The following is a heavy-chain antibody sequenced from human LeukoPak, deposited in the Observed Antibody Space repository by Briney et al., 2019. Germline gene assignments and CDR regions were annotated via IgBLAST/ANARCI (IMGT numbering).Heavy chain of an antibody. V-gene: IGHV3-23*01. J-gene: IGHJ4*02. Sequence: GGSLRLSCVASGFTFSSYVMSWVRQSPGKGPVWVSTISGNGGATSYVDSVKGRSTISRDNSKNTLYLQMNSLRAEDTAVYYCAKGLRSFSWSSFDYWGQGTLVAVSS. CDR3: AKGLRSFSWSSFDY. CDR1: GFTFSSYV. CDR2: ISGNGGAT. D-gene: IGHD2-8*01.